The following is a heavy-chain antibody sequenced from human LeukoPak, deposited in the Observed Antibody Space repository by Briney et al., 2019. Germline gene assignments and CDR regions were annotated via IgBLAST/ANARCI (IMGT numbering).Heavy chain of an antibody. Sequence: GGSLRLSCAASGFTFSSYAMSWARQAPGKGLEWVSAISGSGGSTYYADSVKGRFTISRDNSKNTLYLQMNSLRAEDTAVYYCEKATPQGYYYMDVWGKGTTVTVSS. CDR2: ISGSGGST. V-gene: IGHV3-23*01. CDR3: EKATPQGYYYMDV. CDR1: GFTFSSYA. J-gene: IGHJ6*03.